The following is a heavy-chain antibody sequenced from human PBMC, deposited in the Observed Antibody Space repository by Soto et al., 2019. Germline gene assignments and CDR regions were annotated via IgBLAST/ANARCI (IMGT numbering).Heavy chain of an antibody. CDR1: GFTFSSYG. Sequence: QVQLVESGGGVVQPGRSLRLSCAASGFTFSSYGMHWVRQAPGKGLEWVAVIWYDGSNKYYADSVKGRFTISRDNSKNTLYLQMNSLRAEDTAVSYCARDHDGSGSFPDYWGQGTLLTVSS. CDR2: IWYDGSNK. D-gene: IGHD3-10*01. CDR3: ARDHDGSGSFPDY. V-gene: IGHV3-33*01. J-gene: IGHJ4*02.